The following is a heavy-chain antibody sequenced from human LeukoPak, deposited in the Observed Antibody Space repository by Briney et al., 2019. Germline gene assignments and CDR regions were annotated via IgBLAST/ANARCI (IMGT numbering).Heavy chain of an antibody. D-gene: IGHD3-22*01. Sequence: GGSLRLSWAASGFTFNDYGMSWVRQAPGKGLEWVSGLNWNGGSTGYADSVKGRFTISRDNAKNSLYLQINSLRAEDTALYYCARGGTYYYDSSGYLRSYYYYMDVWGKGTTVTVSS. CDR3: ARGGTYYYDSSGYLRSYYYYMDV. CDR2: LNWNGGST. J-gene: IGHJ6*03. V-gene: IGHV3-20*04. CDR1: GFTFNDYG.